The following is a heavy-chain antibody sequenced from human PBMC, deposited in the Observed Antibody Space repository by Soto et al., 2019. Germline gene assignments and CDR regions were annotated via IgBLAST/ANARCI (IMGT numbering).Heavy chain of an antibody. J-gene: IGHJ4*02. D-gene: IGHD2-8*01. CDR2: ISGSGGST. CDR3: AKKGYSYGPITGPDIVLMVANRGDESYFDY. V-gene: IGHV3-23*01. Sequence: GGSLRLSCAASGFTFSSYAMSWVRQAPGKGLEWVSAISGSGGSTYYADSVKGRFTISRDNSKNTLYLQMNSLRAEDTAVYYCAKKGYSYGPITGPDIVLMVANRGDESYFDYWGQGTLVTVSS. CDR1: GFTFSSYA.